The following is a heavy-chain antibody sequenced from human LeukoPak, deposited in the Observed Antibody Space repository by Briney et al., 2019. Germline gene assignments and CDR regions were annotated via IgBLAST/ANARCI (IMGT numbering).Heavy chain of an antibody. V-gene: IGHV4-59*12. D-gene: IGHD3-3*01. CDR3: ARTFWSGRAFNY. CDR1: GGSISSYY. J-gene: IGHJ4*02. Sequence: SETLSLTCTVSGGSISSYYWSWIRQPPVKVLEWIGYIYYSGSTDYNPSLKSRVTISVDTSKNQLSLKLSSVTAADTAVYYCARTFWSGRAFNYWGQGTLVTVSS. CDR2: IYYSGST.